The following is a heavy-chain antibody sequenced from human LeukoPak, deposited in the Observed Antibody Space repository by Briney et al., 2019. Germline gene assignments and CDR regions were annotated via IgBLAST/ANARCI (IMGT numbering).Heavy chain of an antibody. Sequence: GESLRISCKDSGNSFINYWISWVRQMPGKGLEWLGRIDPSDSYTNYSPSFQGHVTISVDKSISTAYLQWCSLKASDTAMYYCARRYDSGSTIDQWGQGTLVTVSS. CDR2: IDPSDSYT. J-gene: IGHJ4*02. CDR3: ARRYDSGSTIDQ. V-gene: IGHV5-10-1*01. D-gene: IGHD3-10*01. CDR1: GNSFINYW.